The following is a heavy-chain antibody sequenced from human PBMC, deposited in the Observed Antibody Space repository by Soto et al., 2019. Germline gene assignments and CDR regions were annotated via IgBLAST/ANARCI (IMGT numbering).Heavy chain of an antibody. CDR1: GYTFTSYA. D-gene: IGHD3-3*01. J-gene: IGHJ6*02. Sequence: ASVKVSCKASGYTFTSYAMHWVRQAPGQRLEWMGWINAGNGNTKYSQKFQGRVTITRDTSASTAYMELSSLRSEDTAVYYCAATYYDFWSGYYSPYYYGMDVWGQGTTVTVSS. V-gene: IGHV1-3*01. CDR2: INAGNGNT. CDR3: AATYYDFWSGYYSPYYYGMDV.